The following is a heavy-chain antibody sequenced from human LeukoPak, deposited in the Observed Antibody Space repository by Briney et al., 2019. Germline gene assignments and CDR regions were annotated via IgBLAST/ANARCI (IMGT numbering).Heavy chain of an antibody. Sequence: PGGSLRLSCAASGFTFRDYSMNWVRQAPGKGPECVSYISPTSSNIFYVDSVKGRFTISRDNAKNSLYLQMNSLRAEDTAVYYCARDLGNFGSGTSYYDYWGQGTLVTVSS. CDR2: ISPTSSNI. J-gene: IGHJ4*02. V-gene: IGHV3-48*04. CDR3: ARDLGNFGSGTSYYDY. CDR1: GFTFRDYS. D-gene: IGHD3-10*01.